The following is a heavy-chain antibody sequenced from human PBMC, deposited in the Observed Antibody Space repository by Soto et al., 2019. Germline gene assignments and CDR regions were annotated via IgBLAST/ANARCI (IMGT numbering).Heavy chain of an antibody. Sequence: GASVKVSCKASGYTFTSYGISWVRQAPGQGLEWMGWISAYNGNTNYAQKLQGRVTMTTDPSTSTAYMELRSLRSDDTAVYYCARWSHEIVGATTFDSWGQGTLVTVSS. CDR2: ISAYNGNT. J-gene: IGHJ4*02. V-gene: IGHV1-18*04. CDR1: GYTFTSYG. D-gene: IGHD1-26*01. CDR3: ARWSHEIVGATTFDS.